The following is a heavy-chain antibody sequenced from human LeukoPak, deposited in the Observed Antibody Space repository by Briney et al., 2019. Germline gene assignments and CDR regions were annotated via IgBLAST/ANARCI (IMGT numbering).Heavy chain of an antibody. CDR3: ARGVLWFGELPAPRMDV. J-gene: IGHJ6*04. V-gene: IGHV4-34*01. D-gene: IGHD3-10*01. CDR2: INHSGST. Sequence: PSETLSLTCTVSGGSISSYYWSWIRQPPGKGLEWIGEINHSGSTNYNPSLKSRVTISVDTSKNQFSLKLSSVTAADTAVYYCARGVLWFGELPAPRMDVWGKGTTVTVSS. CDR1: GGSISSYY.